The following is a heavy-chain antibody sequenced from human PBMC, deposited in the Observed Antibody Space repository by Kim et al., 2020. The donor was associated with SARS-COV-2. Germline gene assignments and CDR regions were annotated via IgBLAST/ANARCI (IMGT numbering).Heavy chain of an antibody. CDR3: AKDPLDQYYCSDTGCYFNWFDP. V-gene: IGHV3-23*01. J-gene: IGHJ5*02. CDR2: ISGSGVTT. D-gene: IGHD2-2*01. Sequence: GGSLRLSCAASGFTFSSSEFTLSSYAMSWVRQAPGKGLEWVSSISGSGVTTYYADSVKGRFTISRDNSKNTVYLQLNNLRAEDTAVYYCAKDPLDQYYCSDTGCYFNWFDPWGQGTLVTVSS. CDR1: GFTFSSSEFTLSSYA.